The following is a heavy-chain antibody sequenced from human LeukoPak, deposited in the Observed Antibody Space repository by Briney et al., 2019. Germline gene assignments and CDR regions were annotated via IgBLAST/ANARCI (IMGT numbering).Heavy chain of an antibody. D-gene: IGHD3-22*01. V-gene: IGHV4-59*08. CDR2: IYYSGST. J-gene: IGHJ4*02. CDR1: GGSISSYY. CDR3: ARRRESYYYHFDY. Sequence: SETLSLTCTVSGGSISSYYWSWHRPPPRKGLEWIGYIYYSGSTNYNPSLKSRVTISVDTSKNQFSLKLSSVTAADTAVYYCARRRESYYYHFDYWGQGTPVTVSS.